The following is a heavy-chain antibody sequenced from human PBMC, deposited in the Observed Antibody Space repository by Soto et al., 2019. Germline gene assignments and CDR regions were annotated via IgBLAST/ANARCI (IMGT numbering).Heavy chain of an antibody. CDR1: GFSLTTSGVG. CDR2: IYWDDDK. V-gene: IGHV2-5*02. Sequence: QITLKESGPTLVKPTQTLTLTCTFSGFSLTTSGVGVGWIRPPPGTALEWLALIYWDDDKRYSPSLKRRLTITKDTSKNLVVLTMTNMDPADTATYFCAHRTTTVTWWFDPCCQGTLVTVSS. CDR3: AHRTTTVTWWFDP. D-gene: IGHD4-17*01. J-gene: IGHJ5*02.